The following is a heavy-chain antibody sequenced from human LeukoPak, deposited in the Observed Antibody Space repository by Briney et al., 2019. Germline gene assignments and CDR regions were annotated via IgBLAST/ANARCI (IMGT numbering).Heavy chain of an antibody. CDR1: GGSISSSSHY. CDR2: IYSSGIS. Sequence: SETLSLTCTVSGGSISSSSHYWGWIRQPPGKGLEWIGSIYSSGISFYNPSLKSRVTISLDTSKNQFSLKLSSVTAADTAVYYCARRGSGASLEYYFDLWGRGALVTVSS. V-gene: IGHV4-39*01. CDR3: ARRGSGASLEYYFDL. J-gene: IGHJ2*01. D-gene: IGHD1-14*01.